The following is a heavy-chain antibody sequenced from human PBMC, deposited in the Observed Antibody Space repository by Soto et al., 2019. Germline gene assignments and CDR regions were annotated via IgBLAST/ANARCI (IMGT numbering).Heavy chain of an antibody. J-gene: IGHJ4*02. Sequence: EVQLVESGGGLVQPGRSLRLSCAASGFTFDDYAMHWVRQAPGKGLERASGLSWNSASIGYADSVKGRFTISRDNAKSSRYLQMSSLRAEDTALYYCAKVVVAATPQGRGYFDYWGQGTLVTVSS. CDR2: LSWNSASI. D-gene: IGHD2-15*01. CDR3: AKVVVAATPQGRGYFDY. V-gene: IGHV3-9*01. CDR1: GFTFDDYA.